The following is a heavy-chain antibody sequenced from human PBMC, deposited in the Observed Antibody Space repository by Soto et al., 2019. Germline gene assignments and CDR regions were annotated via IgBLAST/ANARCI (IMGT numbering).Heavy chain of an antibody. CDR2: IIPLFGIL. V-gene: IGHV1-69*02. Sequence: QVQLVQSGAEVKKPGSSVNVSCKASGGTFSNHLISWVRQAPGQGLEWMGTIIPLFGILNYAQKLQGRVTISADKSTSPAYMELSSLRSDDTAVYYCASGSLYGSGSYPVDYWGQGTLVTVSS. CDR3: ASGSLYGSGSYPVDY. CDR1: GGTFSNHL. J-gene: IGHJ4*01. D-gene: IGHD3-10*01.